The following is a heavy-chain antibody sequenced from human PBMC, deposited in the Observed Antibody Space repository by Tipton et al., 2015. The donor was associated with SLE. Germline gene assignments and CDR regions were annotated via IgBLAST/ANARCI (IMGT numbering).Heavy chain of an antibody. CDR2: IRYDGSNK. CDR3: ARDRGAYCSGGSCYSGAFDI. D-gene: IGHD2-15*01. J-gene: IGHJ3*02. CDR1: GFTFSSYG. Sequence: SLRLSCAASGFTFSSYGMHWVRQAPGKGLEWVAFIRYDGSNKYYADSVKGRFTISRDNSKNTLYLQMNSLRAEDTAVYYCARDRGAYCSGGSCYSGAFDIWGQGTMVTVSS. V-gene: IGHV3-30*02.